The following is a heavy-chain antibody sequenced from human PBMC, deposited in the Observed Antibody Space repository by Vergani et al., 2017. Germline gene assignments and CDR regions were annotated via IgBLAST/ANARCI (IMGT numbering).Heavy chain of an antibody. V-gene: IGHV3-23*01. Sequence: EVKLLESGGGLVQPGGSLRLSCAASGSPFSSYAMSWVRQAPGKGLECVSAISGSGGSTYYADSVKGRFTISRDNSKNTLYLQMNSLRAEDTAVYYCAKGGSYSYYYYYMDVWGKGTTVTVSS. D-gene: IGHD1-26*01. J-gene: IGHJ6*03. CDR1: GSPFSSYA. CDR3: AKGGSYSYYYYYMDV. CDR2: ISGSGGST.